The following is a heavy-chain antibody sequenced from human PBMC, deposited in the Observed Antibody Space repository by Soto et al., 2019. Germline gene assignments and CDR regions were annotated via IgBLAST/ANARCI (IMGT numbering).Heavy chain of an antibody. CDR1: GFTFSSYA. CDR3: AKCYLYDILTGPYDY. J-gene: IGHJ4*02. D-gene: IGHD3-9*01. Sequence: PGGSLRLSCAASGFTFSSYAMSWVRQAPGKGLEWVSAISGSGGSTYYADSVKGRFTISRGNSKNTLYLQMNSLRAEDTAVYYCAKCYLYDILTGPYDYWGQGTLVTVSS. CDR2: ISGSGGST. V-gene: IGHV3-23*01.